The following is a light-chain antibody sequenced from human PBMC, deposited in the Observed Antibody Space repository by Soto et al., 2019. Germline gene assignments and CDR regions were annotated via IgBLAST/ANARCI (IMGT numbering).Light chain of an antibody. CDR2: STS. Sequence: ENVLTQSPGTLSLSPGERATLSCRASQSVGSSYLAWYQQKPGQAPRLLIYSTSSRATDIPDRFSSSGSGTDFTLTISRLEPEDFAVYYCQQYDSPIWTFGQGTKVEIK. J-gene: IGKJ1*01. CDR1: QSVGSSY. V-gene: IGKV3-20*01. CDR3: QQYDSPIWT.